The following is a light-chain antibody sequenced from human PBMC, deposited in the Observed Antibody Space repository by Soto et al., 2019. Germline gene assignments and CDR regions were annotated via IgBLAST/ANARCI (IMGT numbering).Light chain of an antibody. CDR2: AAS. CDR1: QAISSY. CDR3: QQLNSFPIT. Sequence: DIELTGAPSVLSAAAGDRVAILCRASQAISSYLAWYQQNPGRAPKLLIDAASTLQSGVPSRFSGSGSGTEFTLTITSLQPEDFATYYCQQLNSFPITFGQGTRLEIK. V-gene: IGKV1-9*01. J-gene: IGKJ5*01.